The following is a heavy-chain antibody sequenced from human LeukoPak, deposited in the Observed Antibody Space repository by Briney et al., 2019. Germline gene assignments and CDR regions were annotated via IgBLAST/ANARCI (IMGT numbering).Heavy chain of an antibody. V-gene: IGHV3-33*01. Sequence: QTGGSLRLSCGASGFTLSSYGMHWVRQAPGKGLEWVAVIWYDGSNKYYADSVKGRFTISRDNSKNTLYLQMNSLRAEDTAVYYCARGVMYGSGSYYNVPTLDYWGQGTLVTVSS. CDR1: GFTLSSYG. D-gene: IGHD3-10*01. CDR2: IWYDGSNK. CDR3: ARGVMYGSGSYYNVPTLDY. J-gene: IGHJ4*02.